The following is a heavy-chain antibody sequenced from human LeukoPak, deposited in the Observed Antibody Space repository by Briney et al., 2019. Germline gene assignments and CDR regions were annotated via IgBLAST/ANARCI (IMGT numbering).Heavy chain of an antibody. V-gene: IGHV3-30*04. CDR3: ARDQNAYGDYEYYFDY. CDR2: ISYDGSNK. Sequence: PGRSLRLSCAASGFTFSSYAMHWVRQAPGKGLEWVAVISYDGSNKYYADSVKGRFTISRDNSKNTLYLQMNSLRAEDTAVYYCARDQNAYGDYEYYFDYWGQGTLVTVSS. CDR1: GFTFSSYA. D-gene: IGHD4-17*01. J-gene: IGHJ4*02.